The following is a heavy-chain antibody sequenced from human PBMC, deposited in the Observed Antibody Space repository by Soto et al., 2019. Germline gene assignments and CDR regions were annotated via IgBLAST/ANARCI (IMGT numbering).Heavy chain of an antibody. CDR1: GGSFSGYY. CDR2: INHSGST. Sequence: SETLSLTCAVYGGSFSGYYWSWIRQPPGKGLEWIGEINHSGSTNYNPSLKSRVTISVDTSKNQFSLKLSSVTAADTAVYYCARAKDIVVVVAAKESNWFDPWGQGTLVTVSS. CDR3: ARAKDIVVVVAAKESNWFDP. D-gene: IGHD2-15*01. J-gene: IGHJ5*02. V-gene: IGHV4-34*01.